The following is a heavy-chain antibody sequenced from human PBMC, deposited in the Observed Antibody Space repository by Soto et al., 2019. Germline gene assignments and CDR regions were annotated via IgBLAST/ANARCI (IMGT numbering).Heavy chain of an antibody. D-gene: IGHD3-22*01. Sequence: PGESLKISCKGSGYIFRNNWITWVRQMPGKGLEWVGRIDLTDSYTSYSPSFQGHVSFSADKSINTTYLHFSSLRASDTAVYYCARHGGSHDLSSGYHYDLDYWGQGTPVTVSS. V-gene: IGHV5-10-1*01. CDR1: GYIFRNNW. J-gene: IGHJ4*02. CDR3: ARHGGSHDLSSGYHYDLDY. CDR2: IDLTDSYT.